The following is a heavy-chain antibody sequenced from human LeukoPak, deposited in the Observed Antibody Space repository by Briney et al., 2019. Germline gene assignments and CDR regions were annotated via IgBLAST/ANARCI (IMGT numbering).Heavy chain of an antibody. D-gene: IGHD4/OR15-4a*01. CDR2: ISFDGSNK. CDR3: ARRAGAYSHPYDY. CDR1: GFTFSNYA. V-gene: IGHV3-33*05. J-gene: IGHJ4*02. Sequence: GGSLRLSCAASGFTFSNYAMHWVRQAPGKGLEWVSIISFDGSNKYYADSVKGRFTISRDNSKNTLYLQMNSLRAEDTAVCYCARRAGAYSHPYDYWGQGTLVTVSS.